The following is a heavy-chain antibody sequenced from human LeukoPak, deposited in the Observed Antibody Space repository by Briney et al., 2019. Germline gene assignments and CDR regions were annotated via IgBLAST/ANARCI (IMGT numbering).Heavy chain of an antibody. CDR1: GFTFSSYS. CDR3: ARGDYYDSSGYYWIGLDY. Sequence: GGSLRLSCAASGFTFSSYSMNWVRQAPGKGLEWVSYISSSGSTIYYADSVKGRFTISRDNAKNSLYLQMNSLRAEDTAVYYCARGDYYDSSGYYWIGLDYWGQGTLVTVSS. CDR2: ISSSGSTI. J-gene: IGHJ4*02. V-gene: IGHV3-48*04. D-gene: IGHD3-22*01.